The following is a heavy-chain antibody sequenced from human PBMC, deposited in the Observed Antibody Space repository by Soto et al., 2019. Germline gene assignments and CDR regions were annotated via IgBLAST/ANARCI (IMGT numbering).Heavy chain of an antibody. Sequence: QVQLVEFGGDVVQPGRSLRLSCAVSGFTFNNYVIHWVRQAPGKGLEWVAVTASDGNKIYADSVKDRFTISRDSPNNKVNLEMNSLRSEDTAVYYCAREDESSGYAGTFRHWGQGTLVTVSP. D-gene: IGHD3-22*01. CDR2: TASDGNK. CDR1: GFTFNNYV. CDR3: AREDESSGYAGTFRH. V-gene: IGHV3-30-3*01. J-gene: IGHJ1*01.